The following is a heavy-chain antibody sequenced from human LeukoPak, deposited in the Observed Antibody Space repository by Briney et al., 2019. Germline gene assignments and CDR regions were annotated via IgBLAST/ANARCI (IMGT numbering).Heavy chain of an antibody. D-gene: IGHD3-3*01. CDR2: INHSGST. CDR3: ARGGRGYYDFWSGYSIRYFDY. Sequence: SETLSLTCAVYGGSFSGYYWSWIRQPPGKGLEWIGEINHSGSTNYNPSLKSRVTISVDTSKNQFSLKLSSVTAADTAVYYCARGGRGYYDFWSGYSIRYFDYWGQETLVTVSS. V-gene: IGHV4-34*01. J-gene: IGHJ4*02. CDR1: GGSFSGYY.